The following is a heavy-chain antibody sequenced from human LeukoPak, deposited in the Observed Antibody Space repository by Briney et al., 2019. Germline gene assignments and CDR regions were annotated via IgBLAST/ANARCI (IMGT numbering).Heavy chain of an antibody. V-gene: IGHV4-34*01. CDR3: ARGLGAYSSSWHYRYYYYGMDV. D-gene: IGHD6-13*01. J-gene: IGHJ6*02. Sequence: SETLSLTCAVYGGSFSGYYWSWIRQPPGKGLEWIGEINHSGSTNYNPSLKSRVTISVDTSKNQFPLKLSSVTAADTAVYYCARGLGAYSSSWHYRYYYYGMDVWGQGTTVTVSS. CDR2: INHSGST. CDR1: GGSFSGYY.